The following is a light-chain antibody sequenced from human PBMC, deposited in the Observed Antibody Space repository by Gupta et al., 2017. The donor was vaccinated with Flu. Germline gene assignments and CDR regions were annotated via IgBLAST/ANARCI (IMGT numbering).Light chain of an antibody. Sequence: DIQMTQSPSSLSASVGDRVTITCRASQNISSYLNWYQQKPGKAPKLLIYAASSLQSGVPSRFSGSGSGTDFTLTISSLQPEDVAIYYCHQSYSTPYTFGQGTKLEIK. CDR2: AAS. CDR3: HQSYSTPYT. V-gene: IGKV1-39*01. J-gene: IGKJ2*01. CDR1: QNISSY.